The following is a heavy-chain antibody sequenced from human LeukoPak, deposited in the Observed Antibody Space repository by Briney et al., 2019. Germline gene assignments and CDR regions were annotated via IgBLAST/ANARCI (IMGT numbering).Heavy chain of an antibody. CDR3: AKAPPSIAASGTFDY. V-gene: IGHV3-23*01. J-gene: IGHJ4*02. Sequence: GRSLRLSCTASGFTFSAYAMHWVCQAPGKGLEWVSAISGSGGSTYYADSVKGRFTISRDNSKNTLYLQMNSLRAEDTAVYYCAKAPPSIAASGTFDYWGQGTLVTVSS. D-gene: IGHD6-13*01. CDR2: ISGSGGST. CDR1: GFTFSAYA.